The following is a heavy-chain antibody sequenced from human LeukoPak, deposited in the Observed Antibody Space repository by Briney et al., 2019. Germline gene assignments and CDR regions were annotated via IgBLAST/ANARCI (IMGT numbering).Heavy chain of an antibody. CDR1: GDPISSGGHY. Sequence: PSETLSLTCTIFGDPISSGGHYWSWIRQDPGKGLEWIGYISHSGNTYYNPSLKSRVTISIGTSENQFSLKMTSVTAADAAVYYCARLYSSLPCWGQGTLVTVSS. V-gene: IGHV4-31*03. CDR2: ISHSGNT. CDR3: ARLYSSLPC. D-gene: IGHD6-13*01. J-gene: IGHJ4*02.